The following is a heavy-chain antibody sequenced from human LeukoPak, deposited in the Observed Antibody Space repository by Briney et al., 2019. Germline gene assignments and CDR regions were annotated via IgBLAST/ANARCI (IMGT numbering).Heavy chain of an antibody. V-gene: IGHV3-48*03. D-gene: IGHD3-22*01. CDR1: GFTFSSYE. CDR2: ISSSGSTI. CDR3: ARGAYYDRTRFDP. Sequence: GGSLRLSCAASGFTFSSYEMNWVRQAPGKGLEWVSYISSSGSTIYYADSVKGRFTISRDNAKNSLYLQMNSLRAEDTAVYYCARGAYYDRTRFDPWGQGTLVTVSS. J-gene: IGHJ5*02.